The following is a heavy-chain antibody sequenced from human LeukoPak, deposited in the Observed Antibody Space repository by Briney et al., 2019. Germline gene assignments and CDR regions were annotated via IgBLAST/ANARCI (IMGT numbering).Heavy chain of an antibody. CDR3: ARGYCSSTSCSNWFDH. CDR1: GFTFSSYW. Sequence: PGGSLRLSCAASGFTFSSYWMHWVRQAPGKGLVWVSRINSDGRSTIYADSGKGRFTISRDNAKNTVYMQMKSLRDEDTAVYFCARGYCSSTSCSNWFDHWGQGTLVTVSS. J-gene: IGHJ5*02. V-gene: IGHV3-74*01. CDR2: INSDGRST. D-gene: IGHD2-2*01.